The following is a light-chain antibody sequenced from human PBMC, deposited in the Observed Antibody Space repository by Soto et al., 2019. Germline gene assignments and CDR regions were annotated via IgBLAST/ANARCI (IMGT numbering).Light chain of an antibody. J-gene: IGKJ2*01. CDR3: QQHGTSPSLYP. CDR1: ESLSSRY. V-gene: IGKV3-20*01. Sequence: IVLTQSPGTLSLSPGERATLSCRASESLSSRYSAWYQQKPGQAPRLLIYDVSSRATGIPDRFSGSGSGTDFTLTMSRLSPEDSAVYYGQQHGTSPSLYPVGQGNKLEIK. CDR2: DVS.